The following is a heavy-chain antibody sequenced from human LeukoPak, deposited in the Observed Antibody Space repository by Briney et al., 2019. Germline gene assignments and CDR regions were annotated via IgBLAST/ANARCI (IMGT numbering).Heavy chain of an antibody. Sequence: SETLSPAWAVYGGSFGGYCCGWSRPPPGKGREWIGDINHSGSTNYNPSLKSRVTISVDTSKNQFSLKLSSVTAADTAVYYCARGTAMVEWGQGTLVTVSS. CDR1: GGSFGGYC. CDR3: ARGTAMVE. D-gene: IGHD5-18*01. J-gene: IGHJ4*02. V-gene: IGHV4-34*01. CDR2: INHSGST.